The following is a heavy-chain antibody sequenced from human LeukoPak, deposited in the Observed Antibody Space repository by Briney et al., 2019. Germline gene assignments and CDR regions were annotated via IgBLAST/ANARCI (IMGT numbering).Heavy chain of an antibody. CDR3: ARGLHWGWLVLPFDY. D-gene: IGHD6-19*01. CDR1: GGSFSGYY. V-gene: IGHV4-34*01. Sequence: PSETLSLTCAVYGGSFSGYYWSWIRQPPRKGLEWIGEINHIGSTNYNPSLTRRVTISIDTSKNQFYLKVSSVTAADTAVYYCARGLHWGWLVLPFDYWGQGTLVTVSS. CDR2: INHIGST. J-gene: IGHJ4*02.